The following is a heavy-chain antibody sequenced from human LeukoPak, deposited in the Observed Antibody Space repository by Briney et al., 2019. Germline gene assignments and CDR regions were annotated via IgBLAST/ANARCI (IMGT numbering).Heavy chain of an antibody. V-gene: IGHV1-2*02. J-gene: IGHJ6*03. CDR1: GYTFTGYY. Sequence: ASVKVSCKASGYTFTGYYMHWVRQAPGQGLEWMGWINPNSGGTNYAQKLQGRVTMTTDTSTSTAYMELRSLRSDDTAVYYCARGLRYFDWLPYYYYYYMDVWGKGTTVTISS. CDR3: ARGLRYFDWLPYYYYYYMDV. CDR2: INPNSGGT. D-gene: IGHD3-9*01.